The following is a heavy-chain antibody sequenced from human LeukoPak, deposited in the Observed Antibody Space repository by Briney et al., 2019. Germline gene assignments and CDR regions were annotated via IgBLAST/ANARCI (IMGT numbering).Heavy chain of an antibody. CDR1: GFTFSGYP. CDR3: AKQLYSYGYRWFDT. Sequence: GGSLRLSCAASGFTFSGYPIHWVRQAPGKGLEWVAVISYDGSNKYYADSVKGRFTISRDNSKNTLYLQMSSLSAADTAVYYCAKQLYSYGYRWFDTWSQGTLVTVSS. D-gene: IGHD5-18*01. CDR2: ISYDGSNK. J-gene: IGHJ5*02. V-gene: IGHV3-30-3*02.